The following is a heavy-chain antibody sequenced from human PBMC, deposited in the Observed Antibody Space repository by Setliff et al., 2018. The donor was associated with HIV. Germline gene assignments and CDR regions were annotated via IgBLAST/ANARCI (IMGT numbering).Heavy chain of an antibody. CDR1: GASISSHY. Sequence: SETLSLTCTLSGASISSHYWSWIRQAPGKGLEWVGSVDFRGNSSANPSLKSRLMISVDTSKNRLSLKLTSVTAADTAVYFCARGGYNLWSGYDAFDVWGHGTLVTVSS. J-gene: IGHJ3*01. CDR3: ARGGYNLWSGYDAFDV. V-gene: IGHV4-59*11. CDR2: VDFRGNS. D-gene: IGHD3-3*01.